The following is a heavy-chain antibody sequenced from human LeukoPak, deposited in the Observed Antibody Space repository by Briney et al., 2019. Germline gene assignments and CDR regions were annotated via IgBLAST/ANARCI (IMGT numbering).Heavy chain of an antibody. J-gene: IGHJ4*02. Sequence: GGSLRLSCAASGLTFSRYAMSWVRQAPGKGLEWVSAISGGGGSTHYADSVKGRFTISRDDSKNTLYLQMSSLRAEDTAVYYCAKEIENSSGWYADYWGQGTLVTVSS. CDR3: AKEIENSSGWYADY. CDR2: ISGGGGST. CDR1: GLTFSRYA. V-gene: IGHV3-23*01. D-gene: IGHD6-19*01.